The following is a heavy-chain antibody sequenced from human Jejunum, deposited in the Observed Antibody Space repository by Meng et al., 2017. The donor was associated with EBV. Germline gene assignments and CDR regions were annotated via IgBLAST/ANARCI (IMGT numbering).Heavy chain of an antibody. CDR2: VSYGGSDK. CDR1: GFTFGDYA. D-gene: IGHD1-14*01. CDR3: AKERRGFYAEH. V-gene: IGHV3-30*04. Sequence: QGKVVGCGGGVVQPGRLLGLSWAASGFTFGDYAMHWVRQATGKGLEWVALVSYGGSDKLYADSVKGRFTIYRDKSDNTLFLQMNSLKPEDTAVYYCAKERRGFYAEHWGQGTLVTVSS. J-gene: IGHJ4*02.